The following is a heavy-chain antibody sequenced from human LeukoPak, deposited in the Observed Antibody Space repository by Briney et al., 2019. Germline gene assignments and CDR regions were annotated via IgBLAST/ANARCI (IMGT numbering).Heavy chain of an antibody. J-gene: IGHJ4*02. CDR2: IYHSGST. Sequence: SETLSLTCAVSGGSISSSNWWSWVRQPPGKGLEWIGEIYHSGSTNYNPSLKSRVTISVDKSKNQFSLKLSSVTAADTAVYYCARVRNVVVTAIIDYWGQGTQVTVSS. CDR3: ARVRNVVVTAIIDY. V-gene: IGHV4-4*02. D-gene: IGHD2-21*02. CDR1: GGSISSSNW.